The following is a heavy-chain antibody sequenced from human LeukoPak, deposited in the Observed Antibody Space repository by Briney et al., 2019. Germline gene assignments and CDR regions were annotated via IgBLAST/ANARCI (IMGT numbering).Heavy chain of an antibody. CDR2: IKQDGSEK. V-gene: IGHV3-7*01. D-gene: IGHD5-18*01. CDR1: GFTFSSYW. J-gene: IGHJ4*02. CDR3: ARTSPGAHTAMVTRPFDY. Sequence: GGSLRLSCAASGFTFSSYWMSWVRRAPGKGLEWVANIKQDGSEKYYVDSVKGRFTISRDNAKNSLYLQMNSLRAEDTAVYYCARTSPGAHTAMVTRPFDYWGQGTLVTVSS.